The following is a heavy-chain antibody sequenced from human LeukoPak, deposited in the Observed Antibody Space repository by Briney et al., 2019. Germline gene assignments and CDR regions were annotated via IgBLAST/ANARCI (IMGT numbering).Heavy chain of an antibody. CDR3: ARGIRYFDY. V-gene: IGHV1-8*01. Sequence: ASVKVSCKATGYTYTSYVINWVRQATGQGLEWVGWMNPNIDNTGNAQKFQGRVTMTRNTSISTAYMELSSLRSEDTAVYYCARGIRYFDYWRQGTLVSVSS. CDR2: MNPNIDNT. CDR1: GYTYTSYV. J-gene: IGHJ4*02. D-gene: IGHD3-3*01.